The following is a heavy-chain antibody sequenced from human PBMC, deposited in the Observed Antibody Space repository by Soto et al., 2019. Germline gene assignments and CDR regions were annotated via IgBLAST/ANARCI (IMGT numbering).Heavy chain of an antibody. V-gene: IGHV5-51*01. Sequence: PGESLKISCKGSGYSFTSYWIGWVRQMPGKGLEWMGIIYPGDSDTRYSPSFQGQVTISADKSISTAYLQWSSLKASDIAMYYCASLRWGYYYGMDVWGQGTTVTVSS. D-gene: IGHD3-16*01. CDR1: GYSFTSYW. J-gene: IGHJ6*02. CDR3: ASLRWGYYYGMDV. CDR2: IYPGDSDT.